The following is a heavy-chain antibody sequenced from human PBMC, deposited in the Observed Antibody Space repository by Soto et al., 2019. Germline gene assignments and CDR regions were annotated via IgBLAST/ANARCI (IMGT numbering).Heavy chain of an antibody. V-gene: IGHV3-30-3*01. CDR3: ARDTAPSDV. J-gene: IGHJ6*02. Sequence: RISCAASGFTFSSYAMHWVRQAPGKGLEWVAVISYDGSNKYYADSVKGRFTISRDNSKNTLYLQMNSLRSEDTAVYYCARDTAPSDVWGQGTTVTVSS. CDR2: ISYDGSNK. D-gene: IGHD4-17*01. CDR1: GFTFSSYA.